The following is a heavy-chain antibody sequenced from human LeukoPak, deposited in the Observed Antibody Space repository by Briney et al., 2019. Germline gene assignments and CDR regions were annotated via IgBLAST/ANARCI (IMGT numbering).Heavy chain of an antibody. V-gene: IGHV3-73*01. D-gene: IGHD2-2*01. J-gene: IGHJ6*03. CDR2: IRSKANSYAT. CDR1: GFTFSGSA. Sequence: GGSLRLSCAASGFTFSGSAMHWVRQASGKGLEWVGRIRSKANSYATAYAASVKGRFTISRDDSKNTAYLQMNSLRAEDTAVYYCAKGPSVDYYYYMDVWGKGTTVTVSS. CDR3: AKGPSVDYYYYMDV.